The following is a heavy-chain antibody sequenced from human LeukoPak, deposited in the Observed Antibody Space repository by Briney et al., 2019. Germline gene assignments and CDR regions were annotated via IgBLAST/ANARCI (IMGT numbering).Heavy chain of an antibody. Sequence: PGGSLRLSCAASGFTFSSYGMHWVRQAPGKGLEWVAVISYDGSNKYYADSVKGRFTISRDNSKNTLYLQMNSLRAEDTAVYYCARAYYYGSGSYWVPVDYWGQGTLVTVSS. D-gene: IGHD3-10*01. CDR1: GFTFSSYG. CDR3: ARAYYYGSGSYWVPVDY. CDR2: ISYDGSNK. V-gene: IGHV3-30*03. J-gene: IGHJ4*02.